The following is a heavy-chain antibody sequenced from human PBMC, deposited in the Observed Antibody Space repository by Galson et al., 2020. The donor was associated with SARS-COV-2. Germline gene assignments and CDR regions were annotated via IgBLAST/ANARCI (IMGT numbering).Heavy chain of an antibody. J-gene: IGHJ4*02. CDR2: VYVSGST. Sequence: SETLSLTCTVSGDSLSSGSYFWSWIRQPAGKGLEWIGRVYVSGSTNYNPSLKSRVTISVDTSKNQFSLRLSSVTAADTAMYYCARGRYEFGDFVPLDFWGQGALATVSS. CDR1: GDSLSSGSYF. V-gene: IGHV4-61*02. CDR3: ARGRYEFGDFVPLDF. D-gene: IGHD3-10*01.